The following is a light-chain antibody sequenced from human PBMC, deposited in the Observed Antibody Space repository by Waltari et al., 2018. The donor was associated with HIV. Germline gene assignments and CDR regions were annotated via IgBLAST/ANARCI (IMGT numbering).Light chain of an antibody. J-gene: IGKJ3*01. CDR1: QRVLSSHNNNNY. CDR2: WAS. Sequence: DIVITRSPDSLACSLLEEAAITFKSSQRVLSSHNNNNYLAWYQQKPGKAPKLLIYWASTLESGVPARFSGGGSGTDFTLTISSLQAEDVAVYYCQQYYSNFSFTFGHGTKVDIK. V-gene: IGKV4-1*01. CDR3: QQYYSNFSFT.